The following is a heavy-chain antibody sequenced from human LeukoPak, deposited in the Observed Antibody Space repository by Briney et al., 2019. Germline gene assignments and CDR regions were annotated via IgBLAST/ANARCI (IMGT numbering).Heavy chain of an antibody. Sequence: GGSLRLSCGASGFTFSSYAMGWVRQAPGKGLEWVSYISSSSSYTNYADSVKGRFTISRDNAKNSLYLQMNSLRAEDTAVYYCASLRPDDYGDYLGAFDIWGQGTMVTVSS. CDR1: GFTFSSYA. J-gene: IGHJ3*02. D-gene: IGHD4-17*01. CDR2: ISSSSSYT. CDR3: ASLRPDDYGDYLGAFDI. V-gene: IGHV3-21*05.